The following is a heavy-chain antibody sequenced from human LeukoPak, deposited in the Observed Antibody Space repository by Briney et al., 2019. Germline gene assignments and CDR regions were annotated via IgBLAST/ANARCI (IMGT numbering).Heavy chain of an antibody. J-gene: IGHJ4*02. Sequence: GGSLRLSCAASGFTLASNAMSWVRQAPGNGLEWGSCITGSVGNTYYADSVKGRFTISRDISKNTLYLQMNSLRAEDTAVYYCAKAPYSSSWGIDYWGQGTLVTVSS. CDR2: ITGSVGNT. CDR1: GFTLASNA. V-gene: IGHV3-23*01. CDR3: AKAPYSSSWGIDY. D-gene: IGHD6-13*01.